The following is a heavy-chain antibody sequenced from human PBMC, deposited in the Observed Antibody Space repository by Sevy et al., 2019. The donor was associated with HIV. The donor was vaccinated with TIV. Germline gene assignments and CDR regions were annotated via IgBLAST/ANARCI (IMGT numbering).Heavy chain of an antibody. CDR2: IYSGGST. J-gene: IGHJ3*02. D-gene: IGHD3-9*01. CDR3: ARLYYDILTGSGGDDAFDI. Sequence: GGSLRLSCAASGFTVSSNYMSWVRQAPGKGLEWVSDIYSGGSTYYADSVKGRFTISRDNSKNTLYLQMNSLRAEDTAVYYCARLYYDILTGSGGDDAFDIWGQGTMVTVSS. CDR1: GFTVSSNY. V-gene: IGHV3-53*01.